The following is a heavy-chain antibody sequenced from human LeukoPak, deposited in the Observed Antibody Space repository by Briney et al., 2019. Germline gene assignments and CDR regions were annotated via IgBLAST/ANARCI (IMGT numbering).Heavy chain of an antibody. CDR1: GFTFSSYA. D-gene: IGHD1-1*01. V-gene: IGHV3-23*01. J-gene: IGHJ4*02. CDR3: AKRPTDMASFDY. CDR2: VTSSGGST. Sequence: PGGSLRLSCAASGFTFSSYAMSWVRQAPGKGLEWVSTVTSSGGSTYYSDSVKGRFTISRDNSKNTLYLQMNSLRVEDTAVYYCAKRPTDMASFDYWGQGTLVTISS.